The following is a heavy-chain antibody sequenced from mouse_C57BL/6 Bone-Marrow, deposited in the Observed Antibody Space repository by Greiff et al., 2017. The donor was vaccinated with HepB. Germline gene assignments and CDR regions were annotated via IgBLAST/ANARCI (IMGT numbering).Heavy chain of an antibody. CDR3: ARSTVVGRAGFAY. Sequence: EVKLMESGGGLVKPGGSLKLSCAASGFTFSDYGMHWVRQAPEKGLEWVAYISSGSSTIYYEDTVKGRFTLSRDNAKNTLFLQLTSLTSEDAAMYYCARSTVVGRAGFAYWGQGTLVTVSA. CDR2: ISSGSSTI. V-gene: IGHV5-17*01. CDR1: GFTFSDYG. J-gene: IGHJ3*01. D-gene: IGHD1-1*01.